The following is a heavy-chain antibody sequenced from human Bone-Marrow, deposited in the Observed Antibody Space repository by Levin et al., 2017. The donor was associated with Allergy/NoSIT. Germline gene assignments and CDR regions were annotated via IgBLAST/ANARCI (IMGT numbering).Heavy chain of an antibody. D-gene: IGHD5-18*01. J-gene: IGHJ4*02. Sequence: GGSLRLSCAASGFRFGDYAMHWVRLAPGKGLEWVSGLTSNGDSRDYVDSVKGRFTISRDNAEKSLYLQMNSLRVEDTALYYCAKDFGAGYRFGGYYFDYWGQGILVTVSS. CDR2: LTSNGDSR. V-gene: IGHV3-9*01. CDR3: AKDFGAGYRFGGYYFDY. CDR1: GFRFGDYA.